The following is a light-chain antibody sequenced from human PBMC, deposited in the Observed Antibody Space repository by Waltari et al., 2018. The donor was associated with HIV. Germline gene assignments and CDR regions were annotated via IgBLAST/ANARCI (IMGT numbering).Light chain of an antibody. Sequence: SYEMTQPPSVSVSPGQTAIITCSGHRLSDRYVCWYQHRPGLSPLLVIYEDNKRPSGIPGRLSGSTSGDTATLTISGTQPIDEADYYCQAGYTRTAFGGGTKLTVL. V-gene: IGLV3-1*01. J-gene: IGLJ2*01. CDR3: QAGYTRTA. CDR2: EDN. CDR1: RLSDRY.